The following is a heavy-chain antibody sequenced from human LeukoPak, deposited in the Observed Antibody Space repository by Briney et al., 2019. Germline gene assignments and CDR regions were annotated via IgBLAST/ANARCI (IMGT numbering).Heavy chain of an antibody. CDR3: AGFGSGPFDY. V-gene: IGHV4-61*05. CDR1: GGSISSSSYY. Sequence: KSSETLSLTCTVSGGSISSSSYYWSWIRQPPGKGLEWIGYIYYSGSTNYNPSLKSRVTISVDTSKNQFSLKLSSVTAADTAVYYCAGFGSGPFDYWGQGTLVTVSS. J-gene: IGHJ4*02. CDR2: IYYSGST. D-gene: IGHD3-10*01.